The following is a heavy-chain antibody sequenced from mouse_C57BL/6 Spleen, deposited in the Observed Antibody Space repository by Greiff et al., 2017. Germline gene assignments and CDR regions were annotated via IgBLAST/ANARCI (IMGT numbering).Heavy chain of an antibody. V-gene: IGHV1-19*01. CDR3: ARSGSVVATRYFDV. D-gene: IGHD1-1*01. CDR2: INPYNGGT. J-gene: IGHJ1*03. Sequence: EVQLQESGPVLVKPGASVKMSCKASGYTFTDYYMNWVKQSHGKSLEWIGVINPYNGGTSYNQKFKGKATLTVDKSSSTAYMELNSLTSEDSAVYYCARSGSVVATRYFDVWGTGTTVTVSS. CDR1: GYTFTDYY.